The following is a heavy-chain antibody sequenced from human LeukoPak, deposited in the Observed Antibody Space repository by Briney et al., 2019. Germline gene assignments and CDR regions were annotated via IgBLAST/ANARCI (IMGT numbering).Heavy chain of an antibody. CDR1: GFTFSDFG. V-gene: IGHV3-69-1*01. D-gene: IGHD6-19*01. Sequence: GGSLRLSCAASGFTFSDFGMSWVRQAPGRGLEWVSVITSNSYIFDADSVKGRFTISRDNAKNSLYLQMNSLRAEDTAVYYCARGSMARTTGTHYDWGRGTLVTVSS. CDR2: ITSNSYI. CDR3: ARGSMARTTGTHYD. J-gene: IGHJ4*02.